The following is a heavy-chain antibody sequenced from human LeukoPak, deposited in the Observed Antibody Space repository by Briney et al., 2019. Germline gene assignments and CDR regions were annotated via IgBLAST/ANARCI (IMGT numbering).Heavy chain of an antibody. CDR3: ARESYGEEDN. CDR1: GYTFTYHY. V-gene: IGHV1-46*01. CDR2: INPSNGDT. D-gene: IGHD4-17*01. Sequence: GASVKVSCKASGYTFTYHYIHLVRQAPGQGLEWMGIINPSNGDTNYAQKFQGRVTMTRDTSTSTVYMELSSLRSEDTAVYYCARESYGEEDNWGQGTLVTVSS. J-gene: IGHJ4*02.